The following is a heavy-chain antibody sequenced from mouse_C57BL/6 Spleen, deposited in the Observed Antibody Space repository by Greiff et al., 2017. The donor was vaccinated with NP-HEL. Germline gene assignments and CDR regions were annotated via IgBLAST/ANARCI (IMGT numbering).Heavy chain of an antibody. CDR3: ARRTNWDGEDYFDY. V-gene: IGHV5-17*01. D-gene: IGHD4-1*01. J-gene: IGHJ2*01. CDR1: GFTFSDYG. Sequence: EVKLVESGGGSVKPGGSLKLSCAASGFTFSDYGMHWVRQAPEKGLEWVAYISSGSSTIYYADTVKGRFTISRDNAKNTLFLQMTSLRSEDTAMYYCARRTNWDGEDYFDYWGQGTTLTVSS. CDR2: ISSGSSTI.